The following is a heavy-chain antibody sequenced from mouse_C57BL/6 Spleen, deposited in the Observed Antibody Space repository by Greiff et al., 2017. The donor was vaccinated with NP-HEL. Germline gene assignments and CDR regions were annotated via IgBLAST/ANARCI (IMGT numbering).Heavy chain of an antibody. J-gene: IGHJ4*01. Sequence: VQLKESGPGLVKPSQSLSLTCSVTGYSITSGYYWNWIRQFPGNKLEWMGYISYDGSNNYNASLNNRTSITRDTSKNQFFLNLNSVTTEDTATYDCARDGDYGSKYYAMDYWGQGTSVTVSS. CDR2: ISYDGSN. D-gene: IGHD1-1*01. V-gene: IGHV3-6*01. CDR1: GYSITSGYY. CDR3: ARDGDYGSKYYAMDY.